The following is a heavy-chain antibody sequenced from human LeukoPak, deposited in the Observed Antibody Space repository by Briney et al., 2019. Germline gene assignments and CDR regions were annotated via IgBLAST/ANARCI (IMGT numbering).Heavy chain of an antibody. D-gene: IGHD5-12*01. J-gene: IGHJ6*02. Sequence: GGSLRLSCAASGFTFSSYGMHWVRQAPGKGLEWVSVIWYDGSNKYYADSVKGRFTISRDNSKNTLYLQMNSLRAEDTAVYYCARANTYDSNYYYGMDVWGQGTTVTVSS. CDR2: IWYDGSNK. CDR3: ARANTYDSNYYYGMDV. V-gene: IGHV3-33*01. CDR1: GFTFSSYG.